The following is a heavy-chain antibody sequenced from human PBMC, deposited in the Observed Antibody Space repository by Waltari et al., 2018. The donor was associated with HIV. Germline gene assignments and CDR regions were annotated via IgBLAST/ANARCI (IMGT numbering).Heavy chain of an antibody. D-gene: IGHD3-22*01. J-gene: IGHJ4*02. V-gene: IGHV3-23*01. CDR2: ISGSGGST. CDR1: GFTFSSYA. CDR3: AKLFESSGYYYDYFDY. Sequence: EVQLLESGGGLVQPGGSLRLSCAASGFTFSSYAMSWVRQAPGKGLEWVSAISGSGGSTYYADSGKGRFTISRDNSKNTLYLQMNSLRAEDTAVYYCAKLFESSGYYYDYFDYWGQGTLVTVSS.